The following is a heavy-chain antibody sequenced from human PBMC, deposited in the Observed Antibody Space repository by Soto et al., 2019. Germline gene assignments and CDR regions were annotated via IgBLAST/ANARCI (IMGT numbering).Heavy chain of an antibody. D-gene: IGHD3-10*01. CDR2: LNPHSGAT. CDR1: GCIFSANY. Sequence: ASVKVSCKASGCIFSANYIHWVRPAPGRGLEWLVCLNPHSGATNYAQKFLGRVTMSADTSASTAYMDLARLKSDDTAVYYCVRARALGFSNWLDPWARGTLVTVSS. J-gene: IGHJ5*02. CDR3: VRARALGFSNWLDP. V-gene: IGHV1-2*02.